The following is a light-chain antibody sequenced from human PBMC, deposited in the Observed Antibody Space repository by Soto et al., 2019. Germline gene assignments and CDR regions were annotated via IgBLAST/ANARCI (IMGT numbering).Light chain of an antibody. Sequence: QSALTQPASVSGSPGQSITFSCTGTSSDLAIYNYVSWYQQQPGKAPKLMIYQVTNRPSGVSNRFSGSRSGNTASLTISGLQAEDEADYYCSSYTDSSNYVFGTGTKVTV. CDR3: SSYTDSSNYV. CDR1: SSDLAIYNY. J-gene: IGLJ1*01. CDR2: QVT. V-gene: IGLV2-14*01.